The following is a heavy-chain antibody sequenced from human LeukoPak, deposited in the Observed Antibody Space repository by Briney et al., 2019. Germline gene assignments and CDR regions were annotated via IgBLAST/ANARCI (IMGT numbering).Heavy chain of an antibody. CDR1: GFTFYDYA. V-gene: IGHV3-21*01. CDR2: ISSSSSYI. CDR3: ARDSSRNYYFDY. Sequence: GGSLRLSCATSGFTFYDYAMSWVRQAPGKGLEWVSSISSSSSYIYYADSVKGRFTISRDNAKNSLYLQMNSLRAEDTAVYYCARDSSRNYYFDYWGQGTLVTVSS. J-gene: IGHJ4*02. D-gene: IGHD6-13*01.